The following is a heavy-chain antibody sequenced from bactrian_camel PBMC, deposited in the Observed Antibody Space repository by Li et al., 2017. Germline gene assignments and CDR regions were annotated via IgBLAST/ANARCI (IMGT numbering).Heavy chain of an antibody. V-gene: IGHV3S9*01. J-gene: IGHJ4*01. D-gene: IGHD3*01. Sequence: HVQLVESGGGSVQAGGSLRLSCAVSVSSANDYCLGWFRLASGKEREWVGSLDSNGRINYADSVKGRFTISKDNAKDTLYLQMNSLKIEDTAVYYCALDSSRQATMTARGKGTQVTVS. CDR2: LDSNGRI. CDR1: VSSANDYC.